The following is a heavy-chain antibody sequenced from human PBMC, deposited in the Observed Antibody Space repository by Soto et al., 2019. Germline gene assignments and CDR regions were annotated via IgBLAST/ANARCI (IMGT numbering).Heavy chain of an antibody. V-gene: IGHV4-34*01. CDR1: GGSFSGYC. J-gene: IGHJ4*02. CDR2: INDSGGT. CDR3: ARGRKAYSSSWYVD. D-gene: IGHD6-13*01. Sequence: QVQLQQWGAGLLKPSETLSLNCAVYGGSFSGYCWSWIRQPPGKGLEWIGEINDSGGTNSNPSLKSGVSISVDTSKNQFSLNLSSVTAADTAVYHCARGRKAYSSSWYVDWGQGTLVTVSS.